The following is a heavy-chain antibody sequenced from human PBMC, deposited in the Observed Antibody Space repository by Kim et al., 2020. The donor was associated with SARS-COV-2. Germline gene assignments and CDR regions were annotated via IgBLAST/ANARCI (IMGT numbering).Heavy chain of an antibody. CDR3: ARGPGGYTVTTNWFDP. D-gene: IGHD4-17*01. Sequence: SETLSLTCAVYGGSFSGYYWSWIRQPPGKGLEWIGEINHSGSTNYNPSLKSRVTISVDTSKNQFSLKLSSVTAADTAVYYCARGPGGYTVTTNWFDPWGQGTLVTVSS. CDR2: INHSGST. CDR1: GGSFSGYY. V-gene: IGHV4-34*01. J-gene: IGHJ5*02.